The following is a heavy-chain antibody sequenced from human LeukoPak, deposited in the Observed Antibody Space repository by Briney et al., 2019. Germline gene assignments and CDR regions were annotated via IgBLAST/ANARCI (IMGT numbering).Heavy chain of an antibody. CDR2: ISYDGSNK. J-gene: IGHJ4*02. D-gene: IGHD1-20*01. Sequence: PGGSLRLSCAASGFTFSSYAMHWVRQAPGKGLEWVAVISYDGSNKYYADSVKGRFAISRDNSKNTLYLQMNSLRAEDTAVYYCARDNWNDFTVDYWGQGTLVTVSS. CDR1: GFTFSSYA. CDR3: ARDNWNDFTVDY. V-gene: IGHV3-30*09.